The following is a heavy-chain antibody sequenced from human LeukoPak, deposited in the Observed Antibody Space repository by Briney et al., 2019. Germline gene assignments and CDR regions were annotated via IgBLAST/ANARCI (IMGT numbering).Heavy chain of an antibody. CDR2: IYNSGST. J-gene: IGHJ4*02. Sequence: PSETLSLTCTVSGGSITSYYWSWIRQPPGKGLEWIGYIYNSGSTTYNPSLKSRVAILVDTSKNQFSLRLRSVTAADTAVYYCARDITAAGAIDYWGQGTLVTVSS. CDR1: GGSITSYY. CDR3: ARDITAAGAIDY. D-gene: IGHD6-13*01. V-gene: IGHV4-59*08.